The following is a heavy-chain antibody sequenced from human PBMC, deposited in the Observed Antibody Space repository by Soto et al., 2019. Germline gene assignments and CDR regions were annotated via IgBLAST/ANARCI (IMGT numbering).Heavy chain of an antibody. Sequence: QVQLQESGPGLVKPSQTLSLTCTVSGGSISSGDYHWSWIRQPPGKGLEWIGYIYYSGSTYYNPSLKSRVTISXXTXKXXFSLKLSSVTAADTAVYYCARPTVTPAYYYYGMDVWVQGTTVTVSS. CDR1: GGSISSGDYH. CDR2: IYYSGST. D-gene: IGHD4-17*01. J-gene: IGHJ6*02. V-gene: IGHV4-30-4*01. CDR3: ARPTVTPAYYYYGMDV.